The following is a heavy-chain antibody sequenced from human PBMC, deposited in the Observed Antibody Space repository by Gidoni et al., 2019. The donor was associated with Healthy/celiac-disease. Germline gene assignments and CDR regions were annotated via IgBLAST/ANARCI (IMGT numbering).Heavy chain of an antibody. CDR1: GGSISSYY. D-gene: IGHD6-25*01. J-gene: IGHJ3*02. V-gene: IGHV4-59*01. CDR3: ARAGGPDAFDI. CDR2: IYYSGST. Sequence: QVQRQESGPGLVKPSETLSLTCTVSGGSISSYYWSWIRQPPGKGLEWIGYIYYSGSTNYNPSLKSRVTISVDTSKNQFSLKLSSVTAADTAVYYCARAGGPDAFDIWGQGTMVTVSS.